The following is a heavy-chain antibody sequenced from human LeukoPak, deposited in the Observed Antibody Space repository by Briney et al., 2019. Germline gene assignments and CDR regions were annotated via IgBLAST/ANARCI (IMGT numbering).Heavy chain of an antibody. Sequence: PSETLSLTCAVHGGSFSGYSWNWIRQSPGKGLEWIGEIHRSGTTNYNESLKSRVSMSIDTSKNQFSLKLNSVTAADTAVYFCARMPKHIAILGVVPIPPVWGQGTQVSVSS. V-gene: IGHV4-34*01. J-gene: IGHJ4*02. CDR3: ARMPKHIAILGVVPIPPV. CDR1: GGSFSGYS. CDR2: IHRSGTT. D-gene: IGHD3-3*01.